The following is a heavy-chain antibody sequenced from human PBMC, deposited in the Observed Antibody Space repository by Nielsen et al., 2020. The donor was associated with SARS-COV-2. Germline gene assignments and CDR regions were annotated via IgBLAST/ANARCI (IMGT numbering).Heavy chain of an antibody. V-gene: IGHV4-31*03. CDR2: IYYSGST. Sequence: SETLSLTCTVSGGSISSGGYYWSWIRQHPGKGLEWIGYIYYSGSTYYNPSLKSRVTISVDTSENQFSLKVNSVTAADTAVYYCARESGSYYANYFYHMDVWGKGTAVTVSS. CDR1: GGSISSGGYY. J-gene: IGHJ6*03. CDR3: ARESGSYYANYFYHMDV. D-gene: IGHD1-26*01.